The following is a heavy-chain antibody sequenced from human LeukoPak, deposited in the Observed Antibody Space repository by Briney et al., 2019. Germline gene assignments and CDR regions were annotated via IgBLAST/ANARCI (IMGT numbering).Heavy chain of an antibody. D-gene: IGHD6-19*01. CDR1: GFTFSSYS. CDR2: ISYDGSDK. Sequence: PGGSLRLSCAASGFTFSSYSMHWVRQAPGKGLEWVAVISYDGSDKYYADSVKGRFTISRDNSKNTLYLQMNSLTAEDTAVYYCANVWRYTSGWYGYYYYGMDVWGQGTTVTVSS. J-gene: IGHJ6*02. CDR3: ANVWRYTSGWYGYYYYGMDV. V-gene: IGHV3-30*18.